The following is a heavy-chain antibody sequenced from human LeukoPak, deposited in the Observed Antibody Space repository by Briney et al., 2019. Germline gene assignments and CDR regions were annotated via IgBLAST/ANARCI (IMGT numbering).Heavy chain of an antibody. CDR2: ISSSGDST. J-gene: IGHJ4*02. D-gene: IGHD6-13*01. CDR3: AKDLRQQLVAPDYFDY. Sequence: PGGSLRLSCAASGFTFSTYGMSWVRQAPGKGLEWVSAISSSGDSTYYADSVKGRFTIPRDNSKNTLYLQMNSLRAEDTAVYYCAKDLRQQLVAPDYFDYWGQGTLVTVSS. CDR1: GFTFSTYG. V-gene: IGHV3-23*01.